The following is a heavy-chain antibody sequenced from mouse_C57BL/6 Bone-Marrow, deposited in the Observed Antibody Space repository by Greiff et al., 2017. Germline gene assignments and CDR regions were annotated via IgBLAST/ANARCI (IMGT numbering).Heavy chain of an antibody. V-gene: IGHV1-50*01. CDR3: AREHYYGSSHWYFDV. CDR2: IDPSDSYT. Sequence: VQQQQPGAELVKPGASVKLSCKASGYTFTSYWMQWVKQRPGQGLEWIGEIDPSDSYTNYNQKFKGKATLTVDTSSSTAYMQLSSLTSEDSAVYYCAREHYYGSSHWYFDVWGTGTTVTVSS. D-gene: IGHD1-1*01. CDR1: GYTFTSYW. J-gene: IGHJ1*03.